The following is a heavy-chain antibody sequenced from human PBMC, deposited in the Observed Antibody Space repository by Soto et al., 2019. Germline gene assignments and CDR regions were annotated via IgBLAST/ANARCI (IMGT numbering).Heavy chain of an antibody. CDR3: ARLRGPAAMPVFDD. D-gene: IGHD2-2*01. CDR2: IYPGDSDV. V-gene: IGHV5-51*01. J-gene: IGHJ4*02. CDR1: GYSFPNYW. Sequence: GESLKISCEASGYSFPNYWIGWVRQMPGRGLEYMGIIYPGDSDVRYSPSFQGQVTISADKSISTAYLQWSSLKASDTAMYYCARLRGPAAMPVFDDWGQGTLVTVSS.